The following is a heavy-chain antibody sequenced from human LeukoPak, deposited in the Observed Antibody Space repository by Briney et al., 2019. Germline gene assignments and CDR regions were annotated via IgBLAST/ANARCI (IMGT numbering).Heavy chain of an antibody. V-gene: IGHV3-23*01. J-gene: IGHJ4*02. CDR1: GFTFTNYG. CDR3: AKDRLGGPYFFHY. CDR2: ISGRGDTT. Sequence: GGSLRLSCAASGFTFTNYGMSWVRQAPGKGLEWVSHISGRGDTTYYAESVKGRFTISRDNSKNTLYLQINSLRAEDTAVYFCAKDRLGGPYFFHYWGQGTLVTVSS. D-gene: IGHD3-16*01.